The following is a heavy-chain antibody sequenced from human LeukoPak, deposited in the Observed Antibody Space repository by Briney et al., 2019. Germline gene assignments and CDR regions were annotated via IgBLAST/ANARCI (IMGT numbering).Heavy chain of an antibody. D-gene: IGHD2-15*01. CDR3: ARAQRRYCSGGSCEDWFDP. CDR2: ISYNGSNK. J-gene: IGHJ5*02. Sequence: PGGSLRLSCAASGFTFSSYAMHWVRQAPGKGLEWVAVISYNGSNKYYADSVKGPFTISRDNSKNTLYLQMNSLRAEDTAVYYCARAQRRYCSGGSCEDWFDPWGQGTLVTVSS. CDR1: GFTFSSYA. V-gene: IGHV3-30-3*01.